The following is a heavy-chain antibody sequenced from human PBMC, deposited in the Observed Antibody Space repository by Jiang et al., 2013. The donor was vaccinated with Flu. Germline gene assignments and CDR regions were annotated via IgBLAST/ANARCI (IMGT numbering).Heavy chain of an antibody. CDR2: IYWDDDK. D-gene: IGHD2-2*01. Sequence: KPTQTLTLTCTISGFSLNIYEVGVGWIRQPPGKALEWLALIYWDDDKRYRPSLTTRLTISKDTSKNQVVLTLTNVDPADTATYFCVHRRPPAAGDWFDPWGQGTLVTVSS. CDR1: GFSLNIYEVG. J-gene: IGHJ5*02. V-gene: IGHV2-5*02. CDR3: VHRRPPAAGDWFDP.